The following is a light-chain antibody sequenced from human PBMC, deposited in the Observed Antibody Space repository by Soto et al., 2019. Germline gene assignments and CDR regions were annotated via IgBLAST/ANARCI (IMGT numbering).Light chain of an antibody. CDR2: GTS. V-gene: IGKV1-5*03. CDR3: QHYNDYSWT. CDR1: QSISIW. J-gene: IGKJ1*01. Sequence: DIHMTQSPSTLSASVGDRVTITCRASQSISIWLAWYQQKPGRAPNLLIYGTSSLESGVPSRFRGSGSGTEFTLTISSLQPDDLATYYCQHYNDYSWTFGQGTKVEIK.